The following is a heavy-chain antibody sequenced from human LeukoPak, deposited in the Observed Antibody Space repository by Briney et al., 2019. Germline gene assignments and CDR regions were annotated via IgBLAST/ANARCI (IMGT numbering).Heavy chain of an antibody. D-gene: IGHD1-26*01. V-gene: IGHV3-66*01. J-gene: IGHJ4*02. CDR3: ARDLIGSYGVPFDY. Sequence: GGSLRLSCAASGFTVSSNYMSWVRQAPGRGLEWVSVIYSGGSTYYADSVKGRFTISRDNSKNTLYLQMNGLRAEDTAVYYCARDLIGSYGVPFDYWGQGTLVTVSS. CDR2: IYSGGST. CDR1: GFTVSSNY.